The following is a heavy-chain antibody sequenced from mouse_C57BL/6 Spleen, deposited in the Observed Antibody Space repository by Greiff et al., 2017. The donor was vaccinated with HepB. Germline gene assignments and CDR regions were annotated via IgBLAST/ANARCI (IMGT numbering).Heavy chain of an antibody. D-gene: IGHD2-4*01. CDR1: GYTFTSYW. J-gene: IGHJ2*01. CDR3: ARTDYDYDNY. Sequence: QVQLQQPGAELVRPGSSVKLSCKASGYTFTSYWMDWVKQRPGQGLEWIGNIYPSDSETHYNQKFKDKATLTVDKSSSTAYMQLSSLTSEDSAVYYCARTDYDYDNYWGQGTTLTVSS. CDR2: IYPSDSET. V-gene: IGHV1-61*01.